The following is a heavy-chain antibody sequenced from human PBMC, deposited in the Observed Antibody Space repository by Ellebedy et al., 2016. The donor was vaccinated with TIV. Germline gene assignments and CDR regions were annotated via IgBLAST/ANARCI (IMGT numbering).Heavy chain of an antibody. CDR1: GFTFRTNS. V-gene: IGHV3-48*02. Sequence: GESLKISCAASGFTFRTNSMNWVRQAPGKGLEWVSYISSSRSTIYYADSVKGRFTISRDKAKKSLYLQINSLRDEDTEVYYCSGPLVLSGSYPTKHYWGQGTLVTVSS. CDR3: SGPLVLSGSYPTKHY. D-gene: IGHD1-26*01. CDR2: ISSSRSTI. J-gene: IGHJ4*02.